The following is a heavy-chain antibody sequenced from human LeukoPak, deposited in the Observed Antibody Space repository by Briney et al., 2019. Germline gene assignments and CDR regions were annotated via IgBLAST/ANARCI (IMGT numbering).Heavy chain of an antibody. CDR2: ISGSGGST. CDR3: AKVKGRMYYYDDDAFDI. D-gene: IGHD3-22*01. J-gene: IGHJ3*02. Sequence: GGSLRLSCAASGFTFSSYAMSWVRQAPGKGLEWVSAISGSGGSTYYADSVKGRFTISRDNSKNTLYLQMNSLRAEDTAVYYCAKVKGRMYYYDDDAFDIWGQGTMVTVSS. CDR1: GFTFSSYA. V-gene: IGHV3-23*01.